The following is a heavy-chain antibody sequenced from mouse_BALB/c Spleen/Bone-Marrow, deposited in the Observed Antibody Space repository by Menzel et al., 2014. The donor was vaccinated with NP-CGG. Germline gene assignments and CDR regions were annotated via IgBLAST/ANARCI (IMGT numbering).Heavy chain of an antibody. CDR2: ISPYIGGT. V-gene: IGHV1S29*02. CDR3: ARGRRYDGPYFDY. Sequence: EVKLVESGPELVKPGASVKISCKASGYTLTDFNMHWVKQSHGKSLEWIGFISPYIGGTGYNQKFKSKATLTVDSSSSTAYLELRRLTTEDSAVYYRARGRRYDGPYFDYWGQGTTLTVSS. D-gene: IGHD2-14*01. J-gene: IGHJ2*01. CDR1: GYTLTDFN.